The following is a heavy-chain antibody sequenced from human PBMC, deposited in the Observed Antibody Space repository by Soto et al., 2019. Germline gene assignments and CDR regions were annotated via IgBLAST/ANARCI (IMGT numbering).Heavy chain of an antibody. CDR3: ARDTSGWSLNGLDV. Sequence: QVDLVQSGAEVKKPGASVTISCKASGSAITRYYIHWVRQAPGRGLEWMGIINPGGGSASYAQIFQDRVTIDKDTSTGTVYMDLTSLRTEDTAVYYCARDTSGWSLNGLDVWGQGTTVNVSS. J-gene: IGHJ6*02. V-gene: IGHV1-46*01. CDR2: INPGGGSA. D-gene: IGHD6-19*01. CDR1: GSAITRYY.